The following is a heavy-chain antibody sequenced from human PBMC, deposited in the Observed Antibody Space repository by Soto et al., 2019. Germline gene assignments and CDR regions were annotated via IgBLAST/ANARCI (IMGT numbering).Heavy chain of an antibody. D-gene: IGHD6-13*01. Sequence: EVQLLESGGGLVQPGGSLRLSCAASGFTFSSYAMSWVRQAPGKGLEWVSVISGRGDNTYYADSVKGRFTIARDNSKNTLYLHMNSLRAEDTAIYYCAKSAGGSSSNWYTDWGQGALVTVSS. V-gene: IGHV3-23*01. CDR1: GFTFSSYA. CDR2: ISGRGDNT. J-gene: IGHJ4*02. CDR3: AKSAGGSSSNWYTD.